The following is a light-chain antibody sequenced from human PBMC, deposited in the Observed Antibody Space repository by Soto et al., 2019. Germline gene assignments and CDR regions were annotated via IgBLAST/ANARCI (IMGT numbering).Light chain of an antibody. CDR2: GAS. CDR1: QSVSSSY. CDR3: QQYGSSLLP. Sequence: EIVLTQSPGTLSLSPGERATLSCRASQSVSSSYLAWYQQKPGQAPRLLIYGASSRATGIPDRFSGGGSGTDFPLTISRREPENFAVYYCQQYGSSLLPFGGGTKVDIK. V-gene: IGKV3-20*01. J-gene: IGKJ4*01.